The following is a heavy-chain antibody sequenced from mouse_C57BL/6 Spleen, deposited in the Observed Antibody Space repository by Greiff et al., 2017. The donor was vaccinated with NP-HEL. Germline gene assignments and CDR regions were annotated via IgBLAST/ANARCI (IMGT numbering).Heavy chain of an antibody. D-gene: IGHD1-1*01. CDR3: NPDTVVASD. Sequence: VQLQQSGAELVRPGASVKLSCTASGFNIKDDYMHWVKQRPEQGLEWIGWIDPENGDTEYASKFQGKATITADTSSNTAYLQLSSLTSEDTAVYYCNPDTVVASDWGQGTLVTVSA. CDR1: GFNIKDDY. CDR2: IDPENGDT. V-gene: IGHV14-4*01. J-gene: IGHJ3*01.